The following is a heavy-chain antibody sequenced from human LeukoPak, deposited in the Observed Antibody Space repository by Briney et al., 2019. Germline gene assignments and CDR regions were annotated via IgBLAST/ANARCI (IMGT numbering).Heavy chain of an antibody. D-gene: IGHD3-10*01. J-gene: IGHJ4*02. CDR3: ARDLLVGGGIRGILGY. Sequence: ASVKVSCKASGYTFTSYYMHWLRQAPGQGLEGMGIINPSGGSTSYAQKFQGRVTMTRDMSTSTVYMEPSTLTSEDTAVYYCARDLLVGGGIRGILGYWGQGTLVTVSS. CDR1: GYTFTSYY. CDR2: INPSGGST. V-gene: IGHV1-46*01.